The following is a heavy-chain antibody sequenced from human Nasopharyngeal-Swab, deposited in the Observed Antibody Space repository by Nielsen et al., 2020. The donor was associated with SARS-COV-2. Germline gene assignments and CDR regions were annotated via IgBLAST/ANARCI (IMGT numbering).Heavy chain of an antibody. Sequence: GESLKISCAASGFTFSSYWMHWVRQAPGKGLVWVSRINTDGSETGYADSVTGRFTISRDNTKNTLYLQMNSLRAEDTAVYYCAKALAAMDDYYYYGMDVWGQGTTVTVSS. CDR2: INTDGSET. V-gene: IGHV3-74*01. CDR1: GFTFSSYW. D-gene: IGHD5-18*01. J-gene: IGHJ6*02. CDR3: AKALAAMDDYYYYGMDV.